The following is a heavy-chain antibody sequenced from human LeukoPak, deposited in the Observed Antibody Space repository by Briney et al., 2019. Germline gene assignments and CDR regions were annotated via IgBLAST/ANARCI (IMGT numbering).Heavy chain of an antibody. Sequence: PGGSLRLPCAASGFTFSSYAMSWVRQAPGKGLEWVSAISGSGGSTYYADSAKGRFTISRDNSKNTLYLQMNSLRAEDTAVYYCAKDWPFMVRGVTDYWGQGTLVTVSS. CDR1: GFTFSSYA. CDR3: AKDWPFMVRGVTDY. D-gene: IGHD3-10*01. V-gene: IGHV3-23*01. J-gene: IGHJ4*02. CDR2: ISGSGGST.